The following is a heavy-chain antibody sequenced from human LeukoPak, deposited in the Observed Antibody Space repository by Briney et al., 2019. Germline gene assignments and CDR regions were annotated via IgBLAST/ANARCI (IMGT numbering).Heavy chain of an antibody. D-gene: IGHD6-19*01. J-gene: IGHJ5*02. CDR2: ISYDGSNK. CDR3: ARDQDSSGWYWGFDP. V-gene: IGHV3-30-3*01. Sequence: PGRSLRLSCAASGFTFSSYAMHWVRQAPGKGLEWVTVISYDGSNKYYADSVKGRFTISRDNSKNTVFLQINSLRVEDTAVYYCARDQDSSGWYWGFDPWGQGTLVTVSS. CDR1: GFTFSSYA.